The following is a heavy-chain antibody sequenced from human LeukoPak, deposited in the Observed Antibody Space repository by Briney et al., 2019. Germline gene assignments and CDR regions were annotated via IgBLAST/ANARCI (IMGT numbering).Heavy chain of an antibody. Sequence: GGSLRLSCAASGFIFRNYGMNWVRQAPGKGLEWVSGIYTNGNTRYADSVRGRFTISRDNSKNTPYLQMHSLRVDDTAVYYCAHLVWEYVGGLDVWDQGTTVTVSS. CDR1: GFIFRNYG. D-gene: IGHD3/OR15-3a*01. V-gene: IGHV3-23*05. CDR2: IYTNGNT. J-gene: IGHJ6*02. CDR3: AHLVWEYVGGLDV.